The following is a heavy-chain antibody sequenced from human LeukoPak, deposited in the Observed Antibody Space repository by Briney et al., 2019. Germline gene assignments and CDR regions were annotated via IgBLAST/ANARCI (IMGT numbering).Heavy chain of an antibody. CDR1: GFTFDDYA. J-gene: IGHJ4*02. Sequence: PGGSLRLSCAASGFTFDDYAMHWVRQGPGKGLEWVSGISWNSGSIGYADSVKGRFTISRDNSKNSLYLQMNSLRTEDTALYYCAKDTAREYYYGSGSYIGYFDYWGQGTLVTVSS. CDR3: AKDTAREYYYGSGSYIGYFDY. V-gene: IGHV3-9*01. CDR2: ISWNSGSI. D-gene: IGHD3-10*01.